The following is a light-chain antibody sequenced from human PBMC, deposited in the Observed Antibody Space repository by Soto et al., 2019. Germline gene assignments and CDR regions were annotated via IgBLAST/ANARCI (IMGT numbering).Light chain of an antibody. J-gene: IGKJ5*01. Sequence: DIVMTQSPLSLPVTPGEPASISCGSSQSLRHSNGYNYLDCYLQKPGQSPQLLIYLGFNRASGVPEGCIRSGSGTDFPLKTRRVEPEDVGLDLCRKAIQTSITLGQGTQLKIK. CDR1: QSLRHSNGYNY. CDR3: RKAIQTSIT. V-gene: IGKV2-28*01. CDR2: LGF.